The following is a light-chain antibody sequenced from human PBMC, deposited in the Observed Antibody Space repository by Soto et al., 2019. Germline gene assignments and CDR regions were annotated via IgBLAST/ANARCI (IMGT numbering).Light chain of an antibody. Sequence: QSALTQPASVSGSPGQSITISCTGISSDVGGYNYVSWYQQHPGKAPKLMIYEVTNRPSGVSNRFSGSKSGNTASLTISGLQTEDEADYYCSSYTAISTWVFGGGTKLTVL. J-gene: IGLJ3*02. CDR1: SSDVGGYNY. V-gene: IGLV2-14*01. CDR2: EVT. CDR3: SSYTAISTWV.